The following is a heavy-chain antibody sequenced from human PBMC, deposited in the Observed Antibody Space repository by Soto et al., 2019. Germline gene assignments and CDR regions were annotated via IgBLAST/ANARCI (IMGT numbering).Heavy chain of an antibody. D-gene: IGHD1-26*01. V-gene: IGHV4-30-4*01. Sequence: SETLSLTCTVSGGSISSGDYYWSWIRQPPGKGLEWIGYIYYSGSTYYNPSLKSRVTISVDTSKNQFSLKLSSVTAADTAVYYCARTQELQVDSYFDYWGQGTLVTVSS. J-gene: IGHJ4*02. CDR1: GGSISSGDYY. CDR3: ARTQELQVDSYFDY. CDR2: IYYSGST.